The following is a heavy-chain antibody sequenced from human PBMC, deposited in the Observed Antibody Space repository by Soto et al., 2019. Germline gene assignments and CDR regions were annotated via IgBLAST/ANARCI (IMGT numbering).Heavy chain of an antibody. Sequence: GGSLRLSCAASGFTVSSNYMSWVRQAPGKGLEWVSVIYSGGNTYYADSVKGRFTISRDNSKNTLYLQMNSLRAEDTAVYYCASSYCSSTSCYRGFDAFDVWGQGTMVTVSS. J-gene: IGHJ3*01. D-gene: IGHD2-2*01. CDR1: GFTVSSNY. CDR3: ASSYCSSTSCYRGFDAFDV. CDR2: IYSGGNT. V-gene: IGHV3-53*01.